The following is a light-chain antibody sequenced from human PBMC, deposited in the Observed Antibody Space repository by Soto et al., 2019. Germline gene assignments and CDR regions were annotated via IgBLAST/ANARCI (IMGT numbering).Light chain of an antibody. V-gene: IGKV1-5*01. CDR3: QQYNSYSLYT. J-gene: IGKJ2*01. CDR1: QSISSW. Sequence: DIQMTQSPSTLSAAVGDSVTITCRASQSISSWLAWYQQKPGKAPKLLIYDASCSESGVPSRFSCSGSGTEFTLTISSLQPDDFATYYCQQYNSYSLYTFGQGTKVEIK. CDR2: DAS.